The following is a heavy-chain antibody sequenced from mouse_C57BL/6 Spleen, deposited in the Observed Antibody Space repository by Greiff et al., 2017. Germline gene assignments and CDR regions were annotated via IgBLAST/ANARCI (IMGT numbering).Heavy chain of an antibody. V-gene: IGHV1-53*01. CDR3: AGNYYGRGVGYFDV. CDR1: GYTFTSYW. Sequence: QVQLQQPGTELVKPGASVKLSCKASGYTFTSYWMHWVKQRPGQGLEWIGNINPSNGGTNSNETFKSKATLTVDKSSSTAYMQLSSLTSEDSAGFNCAGNYYGRGVGYFDVWGTGTTVTVSS. CDR2: INPSNGGT. D-gene: IGHD1-1*01. J-gene: IGHJ1*03.